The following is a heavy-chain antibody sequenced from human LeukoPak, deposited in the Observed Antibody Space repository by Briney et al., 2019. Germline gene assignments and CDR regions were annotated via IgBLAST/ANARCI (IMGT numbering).Heavy chain of an antibody. CDR1: GGTFSSYA. J-gene: IGHJ3*02. D-gene: IGHD3-22*01. Sequence: ASVKVSCKASGGTFSSYAISWVRQAPGQGLEWVGGIIPIFGTANYAQKFQGRVTITADESTSTAYMELSSLRSEDTAVYYCASHPYYYDSSGYWNAFDIWGQGTMVTVSS. CDR2: IIPIFGTA. V-gene: IGHV1-69*13. CDR3: ASHPYYYDSSGYWNAFDI.